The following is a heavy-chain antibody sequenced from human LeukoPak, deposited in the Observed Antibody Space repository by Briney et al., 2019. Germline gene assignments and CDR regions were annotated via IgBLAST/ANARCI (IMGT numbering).Heavy chain of an antibody. V-gene: IGHV4-39*01. J-gene: IGHJ4*02. CDR1: GGSISSSSYY. CDR2: IYYSGST. D-gene: IGHD4-17*01. CDR3: ARLNDYGDYVAH. Sequence: SETLSLTCTVSGGSISSSSYYWGWIRQPPGKGLEWIGNIYYSGSTYYNPYLKSRVTMSEDTSKNQFSLKLSSVTAADTAVYYCARLNDYGDYVAHWGQGTLVTVSS.